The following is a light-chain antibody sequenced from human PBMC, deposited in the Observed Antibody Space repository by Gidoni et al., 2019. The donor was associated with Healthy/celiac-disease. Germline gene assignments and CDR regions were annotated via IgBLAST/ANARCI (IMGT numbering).Light chain of an antibody. J-gene: IGKJ3*01. CDR2: DAS. Sequence: DIQMTQSPSTLSASVGDRVTITCRASQSISSWLAWYQQKPGKAPKLLIYDASSLESGVPSRFSGSGSGTEFTLTISSLQPDDFATYYCQQYNSYSGGTFXPXTKVDIK. CDR3: QQYNSYSGGT. V-gene: IGKV1-5*01. CDR1: QSISSW.